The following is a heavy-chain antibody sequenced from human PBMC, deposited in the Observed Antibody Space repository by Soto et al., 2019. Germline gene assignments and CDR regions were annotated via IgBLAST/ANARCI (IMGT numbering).Heavy chain of an antibody. CDR3: ARDLVASGRLTYYYYYGMDV. D-gene: IGHD2-8*02. V-gene: IGHV1-18*01. CDR2: ISAYNGNT. J-gene: IGHJ6*02. Sequence: RGSVKVSCEASGYTFTSYCTSWVLQAPGQGLEWMGWISAYNGNTNYAQKLQGRVTMTTDTSTSTAYMELRSLRSDDTAVYYCARDLVASGRLTYYYYYGMDVWGQGTTVTVSS. CDR1: GYTFTSYC.